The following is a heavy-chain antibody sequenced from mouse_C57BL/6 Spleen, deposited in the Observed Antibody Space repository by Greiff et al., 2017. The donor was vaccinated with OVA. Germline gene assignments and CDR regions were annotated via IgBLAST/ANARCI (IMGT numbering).Heavy chain of an antibody. CDR2: INPNNGGT. J-gene: IGHJ3*01. CDR3: ASEEYGSSPN. Sequence: EVQLQQSGPELVKPGASVKISCKASGYTFTDYYMNWVKQSHGKSLEWIGDINPNNGGTSYNQKFKGKATLTVDKSSSTAYMELRSLTSEDSAVYYCASEEYGSSPNWGQGTLVTVSA. V-gene: IGHV1-26*01. CDR1: GYTFTDYY. D-gene: IGHD1-1*01.